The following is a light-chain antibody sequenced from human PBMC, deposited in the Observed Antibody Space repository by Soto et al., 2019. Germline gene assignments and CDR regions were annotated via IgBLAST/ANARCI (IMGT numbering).Light chain of an antibody. J-gene: IGLJ2*01. CDR1: SSDVGGYNY. CDR3: SSYTSSSTRV. V-gene: IGLV2-14*01. CDR2: DVS. Sequence: QSVLTQPASVSGSPGQSITISCTGTSSDVGGYNYVSWYQQHPGKAPKLMIYDVSNRPSGVSNRFSGSKSGNTASLTISGRQAEDEAHYYCSSYTSSSTRVFGGGTKLTVL.